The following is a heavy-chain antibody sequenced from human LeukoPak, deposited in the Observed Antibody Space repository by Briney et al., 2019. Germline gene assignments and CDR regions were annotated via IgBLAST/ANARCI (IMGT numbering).Heavy chain of an antibody. CDR1: GYTFTSYG. Sequence: ASVKVSCKASGYTFTSYGISWVRQAPGQGLEWMGWISAYNGNTNYAQKLQGRVTMTTDTSTSTAYMELRSLRSDDTAVYYCARDNGSGSYLSAPPDYWGQGTLVTVSS. CDR2: ISAYNGNT. J-gene: IGHJ4*02. V-gene: IGHV1-18*01. CDR3: ARDNGSGSYLSAPPDY. D-gene: IGHD3-10*01.